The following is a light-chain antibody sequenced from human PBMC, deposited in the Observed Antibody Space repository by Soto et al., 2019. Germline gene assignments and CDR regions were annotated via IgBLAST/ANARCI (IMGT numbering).Light chain of an antibody. CDR2: GAS. V-gene: IGKV3-15*01. CDR1: QSVSFN. CDR3: QQYDDWPPSYT. Sequence: EVVMTQSPATVSVSPGERATLSCRASQSVSFNLAWYQQTPGQAPRLLIYGASTRAAGIPARFSGSGSGTEFTLTISSRQSEDFAFYYCQQYDDWPPSYTFVQGTKLDIK. J-gene: IGKJ2*01.